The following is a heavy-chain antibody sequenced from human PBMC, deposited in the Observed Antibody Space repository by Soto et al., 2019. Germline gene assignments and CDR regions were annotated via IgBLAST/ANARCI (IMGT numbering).Heavy chain of an antibody. Sequence: QVPLVQSGAEVKKPGASVKVSCKASGYTFTSYGISWVRQAPGQGLEWMGWISAYNGNTNYAQKLQGRVTMTTDTSTSTAYMELRSLRSDDTAVYYFARGVDQVRGVTPVGHFDYWGQGTLVTVSS. J-gene: IGHJ4*02. CDR1: GYTFTSYG. D-gene: IGHD3-10*01. CDR2: ISAYNGNT. CDR3: ARGVDQVRGVTPVGHFDY. V-gene: IGHV1-18*01.